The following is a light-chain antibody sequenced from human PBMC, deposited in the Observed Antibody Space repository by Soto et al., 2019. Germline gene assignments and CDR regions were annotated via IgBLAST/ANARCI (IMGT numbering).Light chain of an antibody. CDR2: KAS. V-gene: IGKV1-5*03. CDR1: QSISSW. CDR3: QQYNSYSGP. Sequence: IPMTQSPSTLSASVADRFTITCRSSQSISSWLAWYQQKPGKAPKLLIYKASSLESGVPSRFSGSGSGTEFTLTISSLQPDDFATYYCQQYNSYSGPFGQGTKVDIK. J-gene: IGKJ1*01.